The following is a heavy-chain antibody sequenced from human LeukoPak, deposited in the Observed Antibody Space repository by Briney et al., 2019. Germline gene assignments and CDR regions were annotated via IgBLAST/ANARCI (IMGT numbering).Heavy chain of an antibody. D-gene: IGHD3-22*01. Sequence: SETLSLTCVVSGGSFSGYFWRWIRQPPGKGLEWIGKICHGGDTYYTPSLRSRVTISIDPSKNEVSLTLTSVTAADTAVYYCARAGAYYFQYFDAWGPGTLVTVSS. CDR2: ICHGGDT. CDR1: GGSFSGYF. V-gene: IGHV4-34*01. CDR3: ARAGAYYFQYFDA. J-gene: IGHJ4*02.